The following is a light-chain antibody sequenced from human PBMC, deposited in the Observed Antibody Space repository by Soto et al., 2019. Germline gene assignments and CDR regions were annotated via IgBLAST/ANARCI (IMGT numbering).Light chain of an antibody. V-gene: IGLV2-14*03. Sequence: QSALTQPASVSGSPGQSITIPCTGTSSDVAGYNYVSWYQQHPGKAPKLMIYDVSNRPSGVSIRFSGSKSGSTASLTISGLQAEDEADYYCNSYTSSSTWVFGGGTQLTVL. CDR3: NSYTSSSTWV. CDR1: SSDVAGYNY. J-gene: IGLJ3*02. CDR2: DVS.